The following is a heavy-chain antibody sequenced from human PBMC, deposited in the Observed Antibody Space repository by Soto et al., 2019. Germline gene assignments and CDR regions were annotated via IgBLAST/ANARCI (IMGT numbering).Heavy chain of an antibody. V-gene: IGHV5-51*01. CDR3: ARLRVGVAGTFGWFDP. Sequence: PGESLKISCKGSGYSFTSYWIGWVRQMPEKGLEWMGIIYPGDSDTRYSPSFQGQVTISADKSISTAYLQWSSLKASDTAMYYCARLRVGVAGTFGWFDPRGQGTPVTVSS. CDR1: GYSFTSYW. CDR2: IYPGDSDT. J-gene: IGHJ5*02. D-gene: IGHD6-19*01.